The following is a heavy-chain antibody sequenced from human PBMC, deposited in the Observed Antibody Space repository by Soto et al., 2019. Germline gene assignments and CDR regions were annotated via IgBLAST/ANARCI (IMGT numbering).Heavy chain of an antibody. V-gene: IGHV3-74*01. J-gene: IGHJ4*01. D-gene: IGHD3-16*01. CDR1: GFTFGSHW. Sequence: EVQLVESGGGLVQPGGSLRLSCAASGFTFGSHWMHWVRQAPGKGLVYVSRISSGGTTTNYAESVKGRFTISRDNARNTLYLQMNSLRVEDTAVYYCARFGTSYDPRCFLYWGDGTPVTVSS. CDR3: ARFGTSYDPRCFLY. CDR2: ISSGGTTT.